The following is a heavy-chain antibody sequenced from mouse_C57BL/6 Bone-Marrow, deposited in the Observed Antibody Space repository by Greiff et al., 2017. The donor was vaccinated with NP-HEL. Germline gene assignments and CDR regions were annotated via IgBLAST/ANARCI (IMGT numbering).Heavy chain of an antibody. CDR2: IDPYDSYT. Sequence: QVQLQQPGAELVRPGTSVKLSCKASGYTFTSYWMHWVKQRPGQGLEWIGVIDPYDSYTNYNQKFKGKATLTVDTSSSTAYMQLSSLTSEDSAVYYCARRLRKDYWGQGTPLTVSS. CDR3: ARRLRKDY. D-gene: IGHD3-2*02. V-gene: IGHV1-59*01. J-gene: IGHJ2*01. CDR1: GYTFTSYW.